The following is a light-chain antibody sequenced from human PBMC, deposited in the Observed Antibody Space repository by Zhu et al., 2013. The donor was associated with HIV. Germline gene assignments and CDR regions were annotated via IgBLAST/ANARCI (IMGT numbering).Light chain of an antibody. Sequence: QTVVTQEPSFSVSPGGTVTLTCGLSSGSVSTSYYPSWYQQTPGQAPRTLIYSTNTRSSGVPDRFSGSILGNKAALTITGAQADDESDYYCVVLLSGGWVFGGGTKLTVL. CDR3: VVLLSGGWV. V-gene: IGLV8-61*01. CDR1: SGSVSTSYY. CDR2: STN. J-gene: IGLJ3*02.